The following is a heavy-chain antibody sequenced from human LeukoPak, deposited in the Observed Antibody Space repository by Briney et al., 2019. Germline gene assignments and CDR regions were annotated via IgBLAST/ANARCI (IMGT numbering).Heavy chain of an antibody. CDR1: GGSISSSSYY. Sequence: SETLSLTCTVSGGSISSSSYYWGWIRQPPGKGLEWIGSIYYSGSTYYNPSLKSRVTISVDTSKNQFSLKLSSVTAADTAVYYCAREIAAGGLIDYWGQGTLVTVSS. V-gene: IGHV4-39*07. J-gene: IGHJ4*02. D-gene: IGHD6-13*01. CDR2: IYYSGST. CDR3: AREIAAGGLIDY.